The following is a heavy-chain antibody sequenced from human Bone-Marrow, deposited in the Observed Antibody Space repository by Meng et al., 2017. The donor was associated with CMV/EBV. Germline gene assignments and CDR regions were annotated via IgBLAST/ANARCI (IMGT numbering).Heavy chain of an antibody. D-gene: IGHD2-2*01. Sequence: FSSYAMHWVRQALGKGLEWVAVISYDGGNEYYADSVKGRFTISRDNSKNTLYLQMNSLRPEDTAVYYCARMMGYCSRNSCTASAYDYWGQGTLVTVSS. CDR1: FSSYA. CDR3: ARMMGYCSRNSCTASAYDY. CDR2: ISYDGGNE. J-gene: IGHJ4*02. V-gene: IGHV3-30*04.